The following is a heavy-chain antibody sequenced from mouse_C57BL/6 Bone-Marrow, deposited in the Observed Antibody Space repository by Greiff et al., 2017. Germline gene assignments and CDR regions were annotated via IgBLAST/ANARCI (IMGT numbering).Heavy chain of an antibody. CDR1: GYTFTSYW. D-gene: IGHD1-1*01. CDR2: IDPNSGGP. J-gene: IGHJ2*01. Sequence: VQLQESGAELVKPGASVKLSCKASGYTFTSYWMHWVKQRPGRGLAWIGRIDPNSGGPKYNAKFKSKATLTVDTPSSTAYMQLSSLTSENSAVYDCSRSPTTVVDYWGQGTTLTVSS. CDR3: SRSPTTVVDY. V-gene: IGHV1-72*01.